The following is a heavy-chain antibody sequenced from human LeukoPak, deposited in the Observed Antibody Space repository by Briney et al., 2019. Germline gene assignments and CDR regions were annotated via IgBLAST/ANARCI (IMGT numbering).Heavy chain of an antibody. CDR2: LVVGSGNT. V-gene: IGHV1-58*01. CDR1: GFTFTTSA. D-gene: IGHD4-17*01. Sequence: SVKVSCKASGFTFTTSAVQWVRQARGQRLEWIGWLVVGSGNTNSAQKFQERVNITRDMSTSTAYMELSSLRSEDTAVYYCAADSTVTTPTDVFDIWGQGTMVTVSS. CDR3: AADSTVTTPTDVFDI. J-gene: IGHJ3*02.